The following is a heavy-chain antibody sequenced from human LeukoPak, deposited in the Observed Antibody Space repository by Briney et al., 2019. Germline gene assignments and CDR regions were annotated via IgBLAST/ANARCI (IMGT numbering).Heavy chain of an antibody. V-gene: IGHV3-21*04. CDR3: AKVPGYSSSLPFDY. CDR1: GFTFSSYS. J-gene: IGHJ4*02. Sequence: GGSLRLSCAASGFTFSSYSIDWVRQAPGKGLEWVSSISSSSSYRYYADSVKGRFTISRDNAKNSLYLQMNSLRAEDTAVYYCAKVPGYSSSLPFDYWGQGTLVTVSS. CDR2: ISSSSSYR. D-gene: IGHD6-19*01.